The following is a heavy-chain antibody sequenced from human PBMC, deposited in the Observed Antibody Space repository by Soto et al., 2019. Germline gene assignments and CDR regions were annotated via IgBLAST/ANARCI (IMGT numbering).Heavy chain of an antibody. V-gene: IGHV3-33*01. Sequence: QVQLVESGGGAVQPGRSLRLSCAASGFTFNTYGMHWVRQAPGKGLEWVAVIWYDGSNEFCADSVKGRFTISRDNSKNTLYLQMNSLRDEDTAIYYCARDHGTTWCGPIDYWGQGTLVTVSS. CDR1: GFTFNTYG. CDR3: ARDHGTTWCGPIDY. J-gene: IGHJ4*02. D-gene: IGHD1-7*01. CDR2: IWYDGSNE.